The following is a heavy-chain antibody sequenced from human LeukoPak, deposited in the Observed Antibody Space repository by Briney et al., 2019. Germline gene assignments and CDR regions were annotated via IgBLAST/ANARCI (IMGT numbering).Heavy chain of an antibody. J-gene: IGHJ4*02. CDR3: ARVDCSGGSCYLYYFDY. D-gene: IGHD2-15*01. CDR2: TYYRSKWYN. V-gene: IGHV6-1*01. CDR1: GDSVSSNSAA. Sequence: SQTLSLTCAISGDSVSSNSAAWNWIRQSPSRGLEWLGRTYYRSKWYNDYAVSVKSRITINPDTSKNQFSLQLNSVTPEDTAVYYCARVDCSGGSCYLYYFDYWGQGTLVTVSS.